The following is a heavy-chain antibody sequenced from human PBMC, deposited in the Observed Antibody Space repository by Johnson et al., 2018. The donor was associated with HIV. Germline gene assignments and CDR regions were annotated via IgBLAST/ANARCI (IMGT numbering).Heavy chain of an antibody. CDR2: IRFDGSNK. Sequence: QVQLVESGGGVVRPGESLRLSCAASGFTFSTYAMHWVRQAPGKGLEWVSFIRFDGSNKYYADSVKGRFTISRDNSKNTLYLQMNSLRAGDTALYYCVSVVRMPFSSDWKAFHIWGQGTLVSVSS. D-gene: IGHD6-19*01. CDR1: GFTFSTYA. J-gene: IGHJ3*02. V-gene: IGHV3-30*02. CDR3: VSVVRMPFSSDWKAFHI.